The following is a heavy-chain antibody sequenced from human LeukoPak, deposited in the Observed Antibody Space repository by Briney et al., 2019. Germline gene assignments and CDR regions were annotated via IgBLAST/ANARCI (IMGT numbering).Heavy chain of an antibody. J-gene: IGHJ5*02. CDR1: GFTVSSNY. D-gene: IGHD4-11*01. Sequence: GGSLRLSCAASGFTVSSNYMGWVRQAPGKGLEWVSVIYSGGSTYYADSVKGRFTISRDNSKNTLYLQMNSLRAEDTAVYYCARGARYSDYSWFDPWGQVTLVTVSS. CDR3: ARGARYSDYSWFDP. V-gene: IGHV3-53*01. CDR2: IYSGGST.